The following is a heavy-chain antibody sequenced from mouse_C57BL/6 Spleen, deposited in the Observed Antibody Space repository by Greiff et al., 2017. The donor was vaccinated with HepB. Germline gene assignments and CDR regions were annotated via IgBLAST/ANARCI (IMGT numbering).Heavy chain of an antibody. Sequence: VQLQQSGPELVKPGASVKISCKASGYTFTDYYMNWVKQSHGKSLEWIGDINPNNGGTSYNQKFKGKATLTVDKSSSTAYMELRSLTSEDSAVYYCANHGPYVGFDYWGQGTTLTVSS. CDR3: ANHGPYVGFDY. D-gene: IGHD1-1*01. J-gene: IGHJ2*01. CDR2: INPNNGGT. CDR1: GYTFTDYY. V-gene: IGHV1-26*01.